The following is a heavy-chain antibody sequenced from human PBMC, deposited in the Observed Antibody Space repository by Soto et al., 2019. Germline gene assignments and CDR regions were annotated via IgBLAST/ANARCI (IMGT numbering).Heavy chain of an antibody. J-gene: IGHJ5*02. D-gene: IGHD3-22*01. Sequence: SETLSLTCTVSGGSISSYYWSWIRQPPGKGLEWIGYIYYSGSTNYNPSLKSRVTISVDTSKNQFSLKLSSVTAADTAVYYCARDPGGDSSGSFNWFDPWGQGTLVTVSS. CDR2: IYYSGST. V-gene: IGHV4-59*01. CDR3: ARDPGGDSSGSFNWFDP. CDR1: GGSISSYY.